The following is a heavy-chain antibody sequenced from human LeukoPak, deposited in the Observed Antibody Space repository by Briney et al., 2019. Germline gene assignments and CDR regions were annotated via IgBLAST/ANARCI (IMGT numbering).Heavy chain of an antibody. CDR1: GYTFTSYD. J-gene: IGHJ4*02. D-gene: IGHD6-19*01. Sequence: ASVKVSCKASGYTFTSYDINWVRQATGQGLEWMGWMNPNSGNAGYAQKFQGRVTMTRNASTSTAYMELSSLRSEDTAVYYCARGQGVAVAGGDYWGQGTLVTVSS. CDR2: MNPNSGNA. CDR3: ARGQGVAVAGGDY. V-gene: IGHV1-8*01.